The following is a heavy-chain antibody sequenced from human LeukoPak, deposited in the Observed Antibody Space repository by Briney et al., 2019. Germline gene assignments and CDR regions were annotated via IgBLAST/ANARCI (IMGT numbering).Heavy chain of an antibody. CDR1: GFTFSDYY. CDR2: ISSSGSTI. J-gene: IGHJ6*03. V-gene: IGHV3-11*04. CDR3: ARVPKDDRYFDRLSVRGYYYYMDV. Sequence: PGGSLRLSCAASGFTFSDYYMSWIRQAPGKGLEGVSYISSSGSTIYYADSVKGRFTISRDNAKNSLYLQMNSLRAEDTAVYYCARVPKDDRYFDRLSVRGYYYYMDVWGKGTTVTVSS. D-gene: IGHD3-9*01.